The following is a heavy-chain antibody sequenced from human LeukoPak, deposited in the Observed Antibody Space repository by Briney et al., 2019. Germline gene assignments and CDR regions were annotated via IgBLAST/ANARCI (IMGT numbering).Heavy chain of an antibody. CDR3: AKGYCSSTSCYTGYYFYMDV. V-gene: IGHV3-20*04. CDR1: GFTFDDYG. CDR2: INWNGGST. Sequence: AGGSLRLSCAASGFTFDDYGMSWVRQAPGKGLEWVSGINWNGGSTGYADSVKGRFTISRDNAKNSLYLQMNSLRAEDTALYYCAKGYCSSTSCYTGYYFYMDVWGKGTTVTVSS. D-gene: IGHD2-2*02. J-gene: IGHJ6*03.